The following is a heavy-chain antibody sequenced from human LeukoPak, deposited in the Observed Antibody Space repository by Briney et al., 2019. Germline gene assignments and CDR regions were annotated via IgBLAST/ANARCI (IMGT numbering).Heavy chain of an antibody. D-gene: IGHD3-22*01. V-gene: IGHV3-73*01. CDR3: AKDPRSYYYDSSGYQYYFDY. CDR2: IRSKANNYAT. J-gene: IGHJ4*02. Sequence: GGSLRLSCAASGFTFSVSAMHWVCQFPGKGLEWVGRIRSKANNYATEYAASVNGRFTFSRDDSKSTAYLQMDSLKTEDTAVYYCAKDPRSYYYDSSGYQYYFDYWGQGTLVTVSS. CDR1: GFTFSVSA.